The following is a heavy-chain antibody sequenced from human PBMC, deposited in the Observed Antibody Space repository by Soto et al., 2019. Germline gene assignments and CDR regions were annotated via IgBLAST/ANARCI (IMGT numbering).Heavy chain of an antibody. D-gene: IGHD4-17*01. Sequence: ASVKVSCKASGYTFTGYYMHWVRQAPGQGLEWMGWINPNSGGTNYAQKFQGWVTMTRDTSISTAYMELSRLRSDDTAVYYCARAYGDPTHYYSMDVWGQGTTVTVSS. CDR2: INPNSGGT. CDR3: ARAYGDPTHYYSMDV. CDR1: GYTFTGYY. J-gene: IGHJ6*02. V-gene: IGHV1-2*04.